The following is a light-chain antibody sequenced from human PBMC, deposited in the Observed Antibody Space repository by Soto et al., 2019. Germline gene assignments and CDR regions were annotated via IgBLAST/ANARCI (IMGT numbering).Light chain of an antibody. V-gene: IGKV3-11*01. Sequence: ENVLTQSPATLSLSPGERATLSCRASQSVSSNLAWYQQKPGQAPRLLIFDASNRATGIPVRFSGSGSGTDFTLTISSLQPEDLAVYYCHQRSNWPPTFGGGTKVEIK. CDR3: HQRSNWPPT. CDR1: QSVSSN. CDR2: DAS. J-gene: IGKJ4*01.